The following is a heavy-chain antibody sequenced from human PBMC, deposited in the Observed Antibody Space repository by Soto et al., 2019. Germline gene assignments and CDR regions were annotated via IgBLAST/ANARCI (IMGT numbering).Heavy chain of an antibody. CDR1: RFTFSDYY. V-gene: IGHV3-11*03. CDR3: ALNYDILTAGIFDF. D-gene: IGHD3-9*01. J-gene: IGHJ3*01. CDR2: ISSNGKYR. Sequence: GGSLRLSCAASRFTFSDYYMTWIRQAPGKGLEWVSYISSNGKYRGYADSVKGRFTISRDNAENSLYLQMDSLRAEDTAVYYCALNYDILTAGIFDFWGPGTLVTVSS.